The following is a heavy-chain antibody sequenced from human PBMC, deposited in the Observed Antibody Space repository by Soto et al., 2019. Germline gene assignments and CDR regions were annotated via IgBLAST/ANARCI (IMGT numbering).Heavy chain of an antibody. D-gene: IGHD2-15*01. CDR2: IYYSGST. CDR3: ARVKTLRMVAATLRWFDP. J-gene: IGHJ5*02. CDR1: GGSISSGGYY. V-gene: IGHV4-31*03. Sequence: SETLSLTCTVSGGSISSGGYYWSWIRQHPXKGLEWIGYIYYSGSTYYNPSLKSRVTISVDTSKNQFSLKLSSVTAADTAVYYCARVKTLRMVAATLRWFDPWGQGTLVTVSS.